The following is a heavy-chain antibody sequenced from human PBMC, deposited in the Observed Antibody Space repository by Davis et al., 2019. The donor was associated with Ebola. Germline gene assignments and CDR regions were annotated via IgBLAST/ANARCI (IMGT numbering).Heavy chain of an antibody. J-gene: IGHJ5*02. D-gene: IGHD1-14*01. Sequence: GESLKISCAASGFTVSSNYMSWVRQAPGKGLEWVSVIYSGGSTYYADSVKGRFTISRDNSKNTLYLQMNSLRAEDTAVYYCARYGTPLNWFDPWGQGTLVTVSS. CDR3: ARYGTPLNWFDP. V-gene: IGHV3-53*01. CDR1: GFTVSSNY. CDR2: IYSGGST.